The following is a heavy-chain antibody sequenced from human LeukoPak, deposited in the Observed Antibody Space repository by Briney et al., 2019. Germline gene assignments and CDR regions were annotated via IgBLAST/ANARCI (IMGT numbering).Heavy chain of an antibody. V-gene: IGHV4-39*01. D-gene: IGHD3-16*02. Sequence: PSETLSLTCAVYGGSFSGYYWGWIRQPPGKGLEWIGSIYYSGSTYYNPSLKSRVTISVDTSKNQFSLKLSSVTAADTAVYYCARNRAATSYDYVWGSYHYAQYFDYWGQGTLVTVSS. J-gene: IGHJ4*02. CDR3: ARNRAATSYDYVWGSYHYAQYFDY. CDR2: IYYSGST. CDR1: GGSFSGYY.